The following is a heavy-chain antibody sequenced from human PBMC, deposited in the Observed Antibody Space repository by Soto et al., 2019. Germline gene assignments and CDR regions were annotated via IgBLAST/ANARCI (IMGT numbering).Heavy chain of an antibody. D-gene: IGHD4-4*01. CDR1: GFTLSSNG. V-gene: IGHV3-33*01. Sequence: GGSLRLSCAASGFTLSSNGMHWVRQAPGKGLEWVAFIWYDGSDKYYADSVKGRFTISRDNSKNTLYLQMNSLRAEDTAVYYCARDRYPNYPPGAFDIWGQGALVTVSS. CDR3: ARDRYPNYPPGAFDI. CDR2: IWYDGSDK. J-gene: IGHJ3*02.